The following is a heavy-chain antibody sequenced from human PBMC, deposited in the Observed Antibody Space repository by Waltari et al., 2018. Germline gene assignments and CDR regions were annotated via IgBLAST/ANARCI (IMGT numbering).Heavy chain of an antibody. CDR3: ARDSSRMATITTDAFDI. D-gene: IGHD5-12*01. CDR1: GGSISSQY. V-gene: IGHV4-59*11. Sequence: QVQLQESGPGLVKPSETLSLTCTVSGGSISSQYWSWIRQPPGKGLEWIGYIYYSGSTNYNPSLKSRVTISVDTSKNQFSLKLSSVTAADTAVYYCARDSSRMATITTDAFDIWGQGTMVTVSS. J-gene: IGHJ3*02. CDR2: IYYSGST.